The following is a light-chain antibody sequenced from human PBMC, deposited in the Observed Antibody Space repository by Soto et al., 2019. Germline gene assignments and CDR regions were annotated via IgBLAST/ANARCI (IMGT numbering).Light chain of an antibody. CDR1: QNVSNW. J-gene: IGKJ2*01. V-gene: IGKV1-5*03. CDR2: NAS. Sequence: DVEMTQSPSTLPTSIGDRVTINCRASQNVSNWLAWYQQKPGKAPKLLIYNASRLESGVPSRFSAGGSGTDFTLTINSLQSDDFATYFCQQYSKESTFGQGTKLDFK. CDR3: QQYSKEST.